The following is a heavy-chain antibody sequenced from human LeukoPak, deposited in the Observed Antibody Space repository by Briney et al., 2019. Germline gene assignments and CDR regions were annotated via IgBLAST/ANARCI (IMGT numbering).Heavy chain of an antibody. Sequence: SETLPLTCTVSDYYISSGHYWGSIRQPPGKGLEWIGNIHHAGATYYNPSLKSRVTISVDTSKNQFSLRLISVTAADTAMYYCARAISGTNSRYFYFHMDVWGKGTTVTVSS. V-gene: IGHV4-38-2*02. CDR1: DYYISSGHY. J-gene: IGHJ6*03. D-gene: IGHD3-3*01. CDR3: ARAISGTNSRYFYFHMDV. CDR2: IHHAGAT.